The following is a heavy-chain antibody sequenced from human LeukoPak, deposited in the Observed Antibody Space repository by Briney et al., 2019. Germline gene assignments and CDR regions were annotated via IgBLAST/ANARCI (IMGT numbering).Heavy chain of an antibody. V-gene: IGHV1-8*01. CDR1: GYTFTSYD. CDR3: ARRGSGSDFDY. J-gene: IGHJ4*02. CDR2: MNPNSGNT. D-gene: IGHD3-10*01. Sequence: ASVKVSCKASGYTFTSYDINWVRQATGQVLEWIGWMNPNSGNTGYSQKFQGRVTMTRNTSISTAYMELSSLRSEDTAVYYCARRGSGSDFDYWGQGTLVTVSS.